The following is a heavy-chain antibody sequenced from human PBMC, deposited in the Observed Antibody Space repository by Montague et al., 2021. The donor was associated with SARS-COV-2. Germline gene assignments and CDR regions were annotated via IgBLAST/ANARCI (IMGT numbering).Heavy chain of an antibody. D-gene: IGHD3/OR15-3a*01. CDR1: GYRFRDSA. V-gene: IGHV3-49*03. J-gene: IGHJ4*02. CDR2: IRHKAYGGTV. CDR3: NKVRQGGGTGYYVDY. Sequence: SRRISCAASGYRFRDSALSLFRQAPGRGLEWVGLIRHKAYGGTVEYSASVKGRFTISRDDSTHNAYLQMNSLKNEDTDDYYCNKVRQGGGTGYYVDYWGQGTPVTVSS.